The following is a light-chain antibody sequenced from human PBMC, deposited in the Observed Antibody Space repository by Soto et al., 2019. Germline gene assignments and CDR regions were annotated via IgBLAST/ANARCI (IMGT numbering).Light chain of an antibody. CDR1: SSDVGGYNY. Sequence: QSALTQPASVSGSPGQSITISCTGTSSDVGGYNYVSWYQQHPGKAPKLIIYEVTNRPSGVSDRFSGSKSGNTASLTISGLQAEDEADYYCASYTIISTLVFGGGTKVTVL. V-gene: IGLV2-14*01. CDR2: EVT. J-gene: IGLJ2*01. CDR3: ASYTIISTLV.